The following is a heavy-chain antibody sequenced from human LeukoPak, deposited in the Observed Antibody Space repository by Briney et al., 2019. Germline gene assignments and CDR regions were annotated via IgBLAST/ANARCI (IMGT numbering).Heavy chain of an antibody. CDR2: FDPEDGET. CDR1: GYTLTELS. Sequence: GASVKVSCKVSGYTLTELSMHWVRQAPGKGLEWMGGFDPEDGETIYAQKFQGRVTMTEDTSTDTAYMELSSLRSEDTAVYYCATAGLSSQFKDYWGQGTLVTVSS. D-gene: IGHD7-27*01. V-gene: IGHV1-24*01. CDR3: ATAGLSSQFKDY. J-gene: IGHJ4*02.